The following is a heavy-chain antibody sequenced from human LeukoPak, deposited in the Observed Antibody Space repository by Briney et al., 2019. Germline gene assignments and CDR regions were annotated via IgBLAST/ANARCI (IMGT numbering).Heavy chain of an antibody. J-gene: IGHJ6*03. CDR3: TRDTSDYDFWSGYYIGPYYYYYMDV. CDR2: IRSKAYGGTT. CDR1: GFTFGDYA. Sequence: GGSLRLPCTASGFTFGDYAMSWFRQAPGKGLEWVGFIRSKAYGGTTEYAASVKGRFTISRDDSKSIAYLQMNSLKTEDTAVYYCTRDTSDYDFWSGYYIGPYYYYYMDVWGKGTTVTVSS. D-gene: IGHD3-3*01. V-gene: IGHV3-49*03.